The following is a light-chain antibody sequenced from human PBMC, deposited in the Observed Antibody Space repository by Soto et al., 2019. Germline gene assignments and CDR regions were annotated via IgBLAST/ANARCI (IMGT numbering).Light chain of an antibody. CDR1: SSDVGSSNG. CDR2: DVS. J-gene: IGLJ1*01. CDR3: SSYTTSSTYV. Sequence: QSVLTQPPSVSGSPGQSVAISCTGTSSDVGSSNGVSWYQQPPGTAPKLMIYDVSNRPSGVPDRFSGSKSGNTASLTISGLQAEDEADYYCSSYTTSSTYVFRTGTKLTVL. V-gene: IGLV2-18*02.